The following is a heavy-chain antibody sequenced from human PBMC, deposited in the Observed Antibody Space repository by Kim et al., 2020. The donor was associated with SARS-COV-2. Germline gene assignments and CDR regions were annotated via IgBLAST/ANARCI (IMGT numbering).Heavy chain of an antibody. V-gene: IGHV3-48*02. J-gene: IGHJ4*02. CDR3: ARGVIGCSGGSCYSDYFDY. D-gene: IGHD2-15*01. CDR1: GFTFSSYS. Sequence: GGSLRLSCAASGFTFSSYSMNWVRQAPGKGLEWVSYISSSSSTIYYADSVKGRFTISRDNAKNSLYLQMNSLRDEDTAVYYCARGVIGCSGGSCYSDYFDYWCQGTLVTVSS. CDR2: ISSSSSTI.